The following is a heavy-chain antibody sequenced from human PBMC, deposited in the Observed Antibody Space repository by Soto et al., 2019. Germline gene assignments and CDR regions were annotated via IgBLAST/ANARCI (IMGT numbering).Heavy chain of an antibody. CDR2: INPNSGGT. CDR1: GYSFTDYH. J-gene: IGHJ6*02. D-gene: IGHD6-6*01. CDR3: ARKGEYSSSSGYYGMDV. V-gene: IGHV1-2*04. Sequence: ASVKVSCKASGYSFTDYHIHWVRQAPGQGLEWMGWINPNSGGTNYAQKFQGWVTMTRDTSISTAYMELSRLRSDDTAVYYCARKGEYSSSSGYYGMDVWGQGTTVTVSS.